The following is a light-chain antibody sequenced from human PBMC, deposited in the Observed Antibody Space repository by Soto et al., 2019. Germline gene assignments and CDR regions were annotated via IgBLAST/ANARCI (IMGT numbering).Light chain of an antibody. V-gene: IGKV1-5*03. CDR2: KAS. Sequence: IQMTQSPSTLSASVGDRVASACRASQSIDSWLAWYQQKPGKAPKLLIYKASSLESGVPSRFSGSGSGTEFTLTISSLQPDDFATYYCQQYNSYWTFGQGTKVDIK. J-gene: IGKJ1*01. CDR1: QSIDSW. CDR3: QQYNSYWT.